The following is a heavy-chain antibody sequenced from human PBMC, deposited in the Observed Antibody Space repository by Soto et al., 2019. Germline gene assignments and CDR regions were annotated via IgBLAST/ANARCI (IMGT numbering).Heavy chain of an antibody. CDR2: IGTAGDT. Sequence: PGGSLRLSCEASGFTFSGFDLHWVRQPTGKGLEWVSSIGTAGDTYYAVCVKGRFTISRDNAKNSLSLQRNSLRAGYMAVYFRAKIQAICNHIFESWGQGTHVTLSS. CDR3: AKIQAICNHIFES. CDR1: GFTFSGFD. V-gene: IGHV3-13*01. D-gene: IGHD2-15*01. J-gene: IGHJ4*02.